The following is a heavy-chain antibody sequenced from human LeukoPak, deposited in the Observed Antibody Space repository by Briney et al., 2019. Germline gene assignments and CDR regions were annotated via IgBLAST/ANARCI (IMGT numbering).Heavy chain of an antibody. CDR1: GFTFSSYS. CDR3: ARARAHSSGYDAFDI. CDR2: ISSSSSYI. J-gene: IGHJ3*02. D-gene: IGHD3-22*01. Sequence: GGSLRLSCAASGFTFSSYSMTWVRQAPGKGLEWVSSISSSSSYIYYADSVKGRFTISRDNAKNSLYLQMNSLRAEDTAVYYCARARAHSSGYDAFDIWGQGTMVTVSS. V-gene: IGHV3-21*01.